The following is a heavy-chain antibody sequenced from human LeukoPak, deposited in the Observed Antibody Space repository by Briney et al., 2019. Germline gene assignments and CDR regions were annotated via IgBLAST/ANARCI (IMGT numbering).Heavy chain of an antibody. Sequence: SETLSLTCAVYGGSFSGYYWSWIRQPPGKWLEWIGEINHSGSTNYNPSLKSRVTISVDTSKNQFSLKLSSVTAADTAVYYCARSIAAAATHFDYWGQGTLVTVSS. CDR1: GGSFSGYY. CDR2: INHSGST. CDR3: ARSIAAAATHFDY. J-gene: IGHJ4*02. V-gene: IGHV4-34*01. D-gene: IGHD6-13*01.